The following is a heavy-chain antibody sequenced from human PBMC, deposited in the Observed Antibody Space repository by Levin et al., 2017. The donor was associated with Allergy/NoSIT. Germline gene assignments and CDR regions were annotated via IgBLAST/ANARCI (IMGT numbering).Heavy chain of an antibody. CDR3: ARHDYGDYGWFDP. V-gene: IGHV4-39*01. Sequence: KSSETLSLTCTVSGGSISSSSYYWGWIRQPPGKGLEWIGSIYYSGSTYYNPSLKSRVTISVDTSKNQFSLKLSSVTAADTAVYYCARHDYGDYGWFDPWGQGTLVTVSS. D-gene: IGHD4-17*01. J-gene: IGHJ5*02. CDR1: GGSISSSSYY. CDR2: IYYSGST.